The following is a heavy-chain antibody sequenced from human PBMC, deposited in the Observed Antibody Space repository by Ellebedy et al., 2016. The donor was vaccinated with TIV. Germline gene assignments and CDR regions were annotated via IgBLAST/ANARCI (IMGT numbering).Heavy chain of an antibody. Sequence: PGGSLRLSCAASGFSLSSYSMNWVRQAPGKGLEWVSYIDSDSRTKYYADSVKGRLTISRDNAKNSLYLQMNSLRAEDTAVYYCSRHTDYALDYWGQGALVTVSS. J-gene: IGHJ4*02. D-gene: IGHD4-17*01. CDR3: SRHTDYALDY. V-gene: IGHV3-48*04. CDR1: GFSLSSYS. CDR2: IDSDSRTK.